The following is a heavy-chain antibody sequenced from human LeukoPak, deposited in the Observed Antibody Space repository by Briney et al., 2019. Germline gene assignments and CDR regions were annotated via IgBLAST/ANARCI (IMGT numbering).Heavy chain of an antibody. V-gene: IGHV3-11*04. Sequence: GGSLRLSCAASGFTFSDYYMSWIRQAPGKGLEWVSYISSSGSTTYYADSVKGRFTISRDNSKNTLYLQMGSLRAEDMAVYYCARVGVTTRAYDAFDIWGQGTMVTVSS. D-gene: IGHD4-17*01. CDR3: ARVGVTTRAYDAFDI. J-gene: IGHJ3*02. CDR2: ISSSGSTT. CDR1: GFTFSDYY.